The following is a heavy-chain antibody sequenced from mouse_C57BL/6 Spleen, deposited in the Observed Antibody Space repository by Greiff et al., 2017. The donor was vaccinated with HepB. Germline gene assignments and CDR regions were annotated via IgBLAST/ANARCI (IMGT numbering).Heavy chain of an antibody. J-gene: IGHJ1*03. CDR2: ILPGSGST. V-gene: IGHV1-9*01. CDR3: ARYRYDGYYPFWYFDV. CDR1: GYTFTGYW. D-gene: IGHD2-3*01. Sequence: QVQLQQSGAELMKPGASVKLSCKATGYTFTGYWIEWVKQRPGHGLEWIGEILPGSGSTNYNEKFKGKATFTADTSSNTAYMQLSSLTTEDSAIYYCARYRYDGYYPFWYFDVWGTGTTVTVSS.